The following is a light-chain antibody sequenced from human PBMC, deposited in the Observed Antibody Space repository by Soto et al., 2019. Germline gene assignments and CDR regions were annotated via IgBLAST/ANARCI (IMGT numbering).Light chain of an antibody. J-gene: IGKJ4*01. V-gene: IGKV3-15*01. Sequence: EIVMTQSPATLSVSPGERATLSCRASQSVSRNLAWYQQKSGQTPRLLIYGASTRATDIPARFSGSGSGTEFTLTISSLQSEDFAVYYCHQYDNWPLTFGGGTKVEIK. CDR3: HQYDNWPLT. CDR2: GAS. CDR1: QSVSRN.